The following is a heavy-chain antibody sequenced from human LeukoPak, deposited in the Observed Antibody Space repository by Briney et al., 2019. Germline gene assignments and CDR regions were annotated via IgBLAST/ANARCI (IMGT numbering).Heavy chain of an antibody. D-gene: IGHD3-10*01. J-gene: IGHJ4*02. CDR3: ARGGWVRGVITHNGLDY. CDR1: GYTFTGYY. CDR2: INPNSGGT. Sequence: ASVKVSCKASGYTFTGYYMHWVRQAPGQGLEWMGWINPNSGGTSYAQKFQGRVTMTRDTSISTAYMDLSSLRSDDTAVYYCARGGWVRGVITHNGLDYWGQGTLVTVSS. V-gene: IGHV1-2*02.